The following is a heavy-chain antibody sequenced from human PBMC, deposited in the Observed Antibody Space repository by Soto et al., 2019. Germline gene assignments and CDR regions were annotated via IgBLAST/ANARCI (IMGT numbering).Heavy chain of an antibody. CDR2: ISYSGST. D-gene: IGHD5-18*01. CDR3: ATMGTPATGLYYFDS. J-gene: IGHJ4*02. V-gene: IGHV4-30-4*01. Sequence: SETLSLTCTVSGGSISSGNYYWSWIRQPPGKGLEWIGFISYSGSTYYSTSLKSRVTISVDTSKSQFSLNLSFVTAADTAVYYCATMGTPATGLYYFDSWRQGPLVTVS. CDR1: GGSISSGNYY.